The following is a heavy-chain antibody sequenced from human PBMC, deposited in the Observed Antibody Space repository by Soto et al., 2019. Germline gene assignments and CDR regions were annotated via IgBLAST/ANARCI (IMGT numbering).Heavy chain of an antibody. J-gene: IGHJ4*02. CDR3: ARAIVVVNSYYFDY. CDR1: GGSISSYY. CDR2: IYYSGST. D-gene: IGHD3-22*01. V-gene: IGHV4-59*01. Sequence: PSETLSLTCTVSGGSISSYYWSWIRQPPGKGLEWIGYIYYSGSTNYNPSLKSRVTISVDTSKNQFSLKLSSVTAADTAVYYCARAIVVVNSYYFDYWGQGTLVTVSS.